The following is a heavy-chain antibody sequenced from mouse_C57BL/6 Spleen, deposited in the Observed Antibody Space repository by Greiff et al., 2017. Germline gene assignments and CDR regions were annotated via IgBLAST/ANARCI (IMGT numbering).Heavy chain of an antibody. Sequence: QVQLQQPGAELVKPGASVKLSCKASGYTFTSYWMHWVKQRPGQGLEWIGMIYPYSGSTNYNEKFKSKATLTVDKSSSTAYMQLSSLTSEDSAVYFIATYYYGSRLDVWGTGTTGTVSS. D-gene: IGHD1-1*01. V-gene: IGHV1-64*01. CDR1: GYTFTSYW. CDR3: ATYYYGSRLDV. J-gene: IGHJ1*03. CDR2: IYPYSGST.